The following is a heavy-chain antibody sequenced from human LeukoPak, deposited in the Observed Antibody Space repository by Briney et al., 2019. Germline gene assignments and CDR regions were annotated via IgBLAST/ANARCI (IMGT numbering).Heavy chain of an antibody. CDR3: AKGRGSANSGSNY. CDR2: IVGSGDST. V-gene: IGHV3-23*01. Sequence: GGSLRLSCAASGFTFSTYAMSWVRQAPGKGLEWVSVIVGSGDSTYYADSVKGRFTISRDNSKNTLYLQMNSLSAEDTAVYYCAKGRGSANSGSNYWGQGTQVTVSS. D-gene: IGHD1-26*01. J-gene: IGHJ4*02. CDR1: GFTFSTYA.